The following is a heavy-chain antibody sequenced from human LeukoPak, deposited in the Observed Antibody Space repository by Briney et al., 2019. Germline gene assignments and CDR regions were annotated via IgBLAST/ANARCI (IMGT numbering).Heavy chain of an antibody. CDR1: GFTFSSYA. CDR2: ISYDGSNK. J-gene: IGHJ4*02. D-gene: IGHD3-10*01. CDR3: TKDPVSYYGSVSYLN. Sequence: GGSLRLSCAASGFTFSSYAMHWVRQAPGKGLEWVAVISYDGSNKYYADSVEGRFTISRDNSKNTLYLQMNSLRAEDTAVYYCTKDPVSYYGSVSYLNWGQGTLVTVSS. V-gene: IGHV3-30*04.